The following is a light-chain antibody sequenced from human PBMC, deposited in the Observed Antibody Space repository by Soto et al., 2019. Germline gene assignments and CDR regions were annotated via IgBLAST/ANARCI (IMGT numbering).Light chain of an antibody. J-gene: IGLJ2*01. CDR1: STDVGRYNL. CDR3: CSYAGSRTFI. Sequence: QSALTQPASVSGSPGQSITVSCTGNSTDVGRYNLVSWYQQHPGKAPKLIIYEGSKRPPGVSNRFSGSKSGNTASLTISGLQAEDEADYYCCSYAGSRTFIFGGGTKLTVL. CDR2: EGS. V-gene: IGLV2-23*01.